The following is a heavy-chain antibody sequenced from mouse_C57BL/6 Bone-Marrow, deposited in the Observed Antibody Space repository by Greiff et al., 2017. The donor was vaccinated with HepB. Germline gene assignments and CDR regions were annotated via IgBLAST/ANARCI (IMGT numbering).Heavy chain of an antibody. D-gene: IGHD3-2*02. Sequence: QVHVKQPGAELVKPGASVKLSCKASGYTFTSYWMQWVKQRPGQGLEWIGEIDPSDSYTNYNQKFKGKATLTVDTSSSTAYMQLSSLTSEDSAVYYCASGSDLYYYAMDYWGQGTSVTVSS. CDR2: IDPSDSYT. J-gene: IGHJ4*01. V-gene: IGHV1-50*01. CDR1: GYTFTSYW. CDR3: ASGSDLYYYAMDY.